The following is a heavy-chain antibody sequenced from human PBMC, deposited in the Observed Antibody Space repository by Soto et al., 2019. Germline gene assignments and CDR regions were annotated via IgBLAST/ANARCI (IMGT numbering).Heavy chain of an antibody. CDR3: ARRLMGGYLRDYYYYGMDV. V-gene: IGHV4-39*01. CDR2: IHYTGSI. Sequence: PSETLSLTCTVSGGSISSTGYYWGWIRQPPGKGLEWIASIHYTGSIDYSPSLKGRVSMSVDTSKNQFSLKLSSVTAADTAVYYCARRLMGGYLRDYYYYGMDVWGQGTTVTVSS. J-gene: IGHJ6*02. D-gene: IGHD5-12*01. CDR1: GGSISSTGYY.